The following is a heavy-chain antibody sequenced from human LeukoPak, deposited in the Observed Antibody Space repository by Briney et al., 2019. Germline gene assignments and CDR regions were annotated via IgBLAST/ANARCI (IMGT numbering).Heavy chain of an antibody. D-gene: IGHD3-22*01. CDR3: AKSEVMYYYDSSGYSFDY. CDR1: GFTFDDYA. CDR2: INWNSDSI. J-gene: IGHJ4*02. V-gene: IGHV3-9*01. Sequence: PGGSLRLSCAVSGFTFDDYAMHWVRQVPGKGLEWVSGINWNSDSIGYADSVKGRFTTSRDNAKNTLYLQMNSLRAEDTAVYYCAKSEVMYYYDSSGYSFDYWGQGTLVTVSS.